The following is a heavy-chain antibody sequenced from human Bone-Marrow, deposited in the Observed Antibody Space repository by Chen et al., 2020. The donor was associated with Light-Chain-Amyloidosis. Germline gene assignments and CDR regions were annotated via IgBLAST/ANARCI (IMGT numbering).Heavy chain of an antibody. Sequence: EVQLLESGGGLVQPGGSLRLSCAASGFTLSSYAMSWVRQAPGKGLEWVSAISGSGGSTYYADSVKGRFTISRDNSKNTLYLQMNSLRAEDTAVYYCAKIGYGYNSYKRGYFDYWGQGTLVTVSS. J-gene: IGHJ4*02. CDR2: ISGSGGST. CDR1: GFTLSSYA. CDR3: AKIGYGYNSYKRGYFDY. D-gene: IGHD5-12*01. V-gene: IGHV3-23*01.